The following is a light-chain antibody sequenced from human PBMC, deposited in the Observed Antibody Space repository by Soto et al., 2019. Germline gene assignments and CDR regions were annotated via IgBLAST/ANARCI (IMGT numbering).Light chain of an antibody. J-gene: IGLJ2*01. CDR3: AAWDNSLSGPVV. Sequence: QPVLTQPPSASGTPGQRVTISCSGSSSNIGSNYVYWYQHLPGTAPKLLIYRNNQRPSGVPDRFSGSKSGTSASLAISGLRSEDEADYYCAAWDNSLSGPVVFGGGTQLTVL. V-gene: IGLV1-47*01. CDR1: SSNIGSNY. CDR2: RNN.